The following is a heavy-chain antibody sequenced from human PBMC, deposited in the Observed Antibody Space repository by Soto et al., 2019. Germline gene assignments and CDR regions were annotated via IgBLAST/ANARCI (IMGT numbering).Heavy chain of an antibody. V-gene: IGHV1-18*01. CDR2: IGANEGNT. D-gene: IGHD6-19*01. J-gene: IGHJ4*02. CDR3: ARHRSSGWPETPVFDY. CDR1: GFTLITYG. Sequence: QVQLVQSGPELKKPGASVKVSCKASGFTLITYGIDWVRQAPGQGLEWMGWIGANEGNTNFAQKLQGRVTLTTETFTDTAYMELRRLRSDDTALYYCARHRSSGWPETPVFDYWGQGTLVTVAS.